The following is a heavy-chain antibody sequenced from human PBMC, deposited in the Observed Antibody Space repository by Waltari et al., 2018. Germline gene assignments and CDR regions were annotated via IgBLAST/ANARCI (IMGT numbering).Heavy chain of an antibody. D-gene: IGHD1-26*01. Sequence: QVQLHQWGAGLLKPSETLSLTCAVSGGPFTNYSWSWIRQSPDKGMEWIGEISHSGSTNYNPSLKGLVTMSVDTITKQFSLKLTSVTAADTAVYFCARTWGYSPPLGWFDPWGRGTRVTVSS. CDR1: GGPFTNYS. CDR3: ARTWGYSPPLGWFDP. CDR2: ISHSGST. V-gene: IGHV4-34*01. J-gene: IGHJ5*02.